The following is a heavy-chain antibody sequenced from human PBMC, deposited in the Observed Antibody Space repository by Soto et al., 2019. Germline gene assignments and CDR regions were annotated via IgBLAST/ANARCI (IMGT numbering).Heavy chain of an antibody. CDR3: ARVRSNWNDFAFDI. Sequence: GGSLRLSCAASGFTFSSYWMSWVRQAPGKGLEWVANIKQDGSEKYYVDSVKGRFTISRDNAKNSLYLQMNSLRAEDTAVYYCARVRSNWNDFAFDIWGQGTMVTVSS. CDR2: IKQDGSEK. D-gene: IGHD1-1*01. J-gene: IGHJ3*02. CDR1: GFTFSSYW. V-gene: IGHV3-7*01.